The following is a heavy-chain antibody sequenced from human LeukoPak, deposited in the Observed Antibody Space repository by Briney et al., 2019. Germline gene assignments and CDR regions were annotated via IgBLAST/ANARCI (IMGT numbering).Heavy chain of an antibody. J-gene: IGHJ4*02. CDR3: AKLPISPAAGADY. CDR1: GFTFSSYG. CDR2: IWYDGSNK. Sequence: PGGSLRLSCAASGFTFSSYGMHWVRQAPGKGLEWVAVIWYDGSNKYYADSVKGRFTISRDNSKNTLYLQMNSLRAEDTAVYCCAKLPISPAAGADYWGQGTLVTVSS. V-gene: IGHV3-33*06. D-gene: IGHD6-13*01.